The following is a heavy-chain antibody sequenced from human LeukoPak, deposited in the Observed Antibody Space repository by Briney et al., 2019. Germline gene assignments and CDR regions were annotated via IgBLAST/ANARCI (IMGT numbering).Heavy chain of an antibody. V-gene: IGHV3-48*01. Sequence: PGGSLRLSCAASGFTYSTYSMNWIRQAPGQGLEWVSYITSSSSTIYYADSVRGRFTISRDNSKNTLYLQMNSLRAEDTAVYYCARGARGQITYWGQGTLVTVSS. CDR3: ARGARGQITY. J-gene: IGHJ4*02. CDR2: ITSSSSTI. CDR1: GFTYSTYS. D-gene: IGHD3-16*01.